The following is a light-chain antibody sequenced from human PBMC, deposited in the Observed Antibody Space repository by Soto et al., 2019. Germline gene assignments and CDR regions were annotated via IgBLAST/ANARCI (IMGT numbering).Light chain of an antibody. Sequence: ETVFTQSPGSLSYSLGDRATLSCRASQTVSNSYLAWYQQKPGQAPRLLIYGTSSRATGIPGRFSGSGSGTEFTLTISSLQSEDYAVYYCHQYNNWPPWTFGQGTKVDVK. CDR3: HQYNNWPPWT. CDR2: GTS. CDR1: QTVSNSY. V-gene: IGKV3D-15*01. J-gene: IGKJ1*01.